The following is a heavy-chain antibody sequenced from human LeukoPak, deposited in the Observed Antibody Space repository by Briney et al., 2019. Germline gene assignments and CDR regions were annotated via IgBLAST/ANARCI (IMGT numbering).Heavy chain of an antibody. D-gene: IGHD3-3*01. Sequence: PGGSLRLSCAASGFTFDDYAMHWVRQAPGKGLERVSLISGDGGSTYYADSVKGRFTISRDNSKNSLYLQMNSLRTEDTALYYCAKDISNYDFWSGFYTWGQGTLVTVSS. CDR1: GFTFDDYA. J-gene: IGHJ5*02. CDR3: AKDISNYDFWSGFYT. V-gene: IGHV3-43*02. CDR2: ISGDGGST.